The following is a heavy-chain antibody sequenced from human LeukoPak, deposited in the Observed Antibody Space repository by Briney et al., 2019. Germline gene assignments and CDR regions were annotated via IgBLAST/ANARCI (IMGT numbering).Heavy chain of an antibody. J-gene: IGHJ4*02. CDR3: ARQEAGIAAAASFDY. CDR2: IYPADSDT. Sequence: GESLKISCKGSGYSFTSYWIGWVRQMPGKGLEWMGIIYPADSDTRYSPSFQGQVTISADKSISTAYLQWSSLKASDTAMYYCARQEAGIAAAASFDYWGQGTLVTVSS. CDR1: GYSFTSYW. D-gene: IGHD6-13*01. V-gene: IGHV5-51*01.